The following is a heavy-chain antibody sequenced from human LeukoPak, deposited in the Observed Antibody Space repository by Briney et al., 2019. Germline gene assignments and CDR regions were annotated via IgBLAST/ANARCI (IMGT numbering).Heavy chain of an antibody. CDR1: GYTFASYG. CDR3: ARATVVTGEFDY. Sequence: AASVKVSCKASGYTFASYGISWVRQAPGQGLEWMGWISAYNGNTNYAQKLQGRVTMTTDTSTSTAYMELRSLRSDDTAVYYCARATVVTGEFDYWGQGTLVTVSS. D-gene: IGHD4-23*01. J-gene: IGHJ4*02. V-gene: IGHV1-18*01. CDR2: ISAYNGNT.